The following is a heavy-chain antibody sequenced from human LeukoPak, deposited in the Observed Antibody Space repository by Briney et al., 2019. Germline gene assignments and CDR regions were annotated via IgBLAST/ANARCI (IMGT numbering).Heavy chain of an antibody. Sequence: GGSLRLSCAASGFTFSNAWMSWVRQAPGKGLEWVGRIKSKTDGGTTDYAAPVKGRFTISRDDSKNTLYLQMNSLKTEDTAVYYCTTDRAPIVVVPAAMEDYWGQGTLVTVSS. V-gene: IGHV3-15*01. CDR3: TTDRAPIVVVPAAMEDY. D-gene: IGHD2-2*01. J-gene: IGHJ4*02. CDR2: IKSKTDGGTT. CDR1: GFTFSNAW.